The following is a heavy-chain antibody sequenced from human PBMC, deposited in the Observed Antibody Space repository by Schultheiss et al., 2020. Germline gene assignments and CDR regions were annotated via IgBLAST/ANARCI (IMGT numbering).Heavy chain of an antibody. CDR2: IDWTGGSI. D-gene: IGHD4-17*01. J-gene: IGHJ4*02. V-gene: IGHV3-20*04. CDR1: GFTFDDYG. Sequence: GGSLRLSCATSGFTFDDYGMTWARQVPGKGLEWVSGIDWTGGSIGYADSVKGRFTISRDSAKKSVYLQMTSLRGEDTALYYCAKEGYYGDLDFWGQGTLVTVSS. CDR3: AKEGYYGDLDF.